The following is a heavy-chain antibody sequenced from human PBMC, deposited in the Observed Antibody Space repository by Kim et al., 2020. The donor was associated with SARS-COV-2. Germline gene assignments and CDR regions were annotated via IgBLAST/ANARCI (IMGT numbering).Heavy chain of an antibody. CDR2: IYTSGST. CDR1: GGSISSGSYY. V-gene: IGHV4-61*02. J-gene: IGHJ3*02. Sequence: SETLSLTCTVSGGSISSGSYYWSWIRQPAGKGLEWIGRIYTSGSTNYNPSLKSRVTISVDTSKNQFSLKLSSVTAADTAVYYCARGELPSDAFDIWGQGTMVTVSS. D-gene: IGHD2-2*01. CDR3: ARGELPSDAFDI.